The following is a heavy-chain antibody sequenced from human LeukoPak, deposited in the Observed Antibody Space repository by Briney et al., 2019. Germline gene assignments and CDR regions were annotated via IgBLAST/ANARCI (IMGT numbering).Heavy chain of an antibody. J-gene: IGHJ4*02. Sequence: SETLSLTCTVSGGSISSGDYYWSWIRQPPGKGLEWIGYIYYSGSTYYNPSLKSRVTISVDTSKNQFSLKLSSVTAADTAVYYCARGRRGNYVPVDQVYYFDYWGQGTLVTVSS. D-gene: IGHD4-11*01. CDR3: ARGRRGNYVPVDQVYYFDY. V-gene: IGHV4-30-4*01. CDR2: IYYSGST. CDR1: GGSISSGDYY.